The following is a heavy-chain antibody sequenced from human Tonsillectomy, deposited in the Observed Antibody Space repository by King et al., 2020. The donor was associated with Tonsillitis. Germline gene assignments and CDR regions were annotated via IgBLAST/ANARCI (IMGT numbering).Heavy chain of an antibody. CDR3: ARGRRNSWAEPGFDY. V-gene: IGHV4-59*01. J-gene: IGHJ4*02. D-gene: IGHD6-13*01. CDR2: IYYSGST. CDR1: GGSISTYY. Sequence: LQLQESGPGLVKPSETLSLTCSVSGGSISTYYWSWIRQPPGKGLEWIGYIYYSGSTNYNPSLKSRVTISIDTSKNQFSLRLSSVTAADTAVYFCARGRRNSWAEPGFDYWGQGTLVTVSS.